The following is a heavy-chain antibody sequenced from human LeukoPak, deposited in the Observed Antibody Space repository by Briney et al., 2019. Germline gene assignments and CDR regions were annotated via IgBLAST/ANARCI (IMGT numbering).Heavy chain of an antibody. CDR2: IKSKTDGGTT. D-gene: IGHD1-26*01. CDR3: TTASGSYYYWFDP. CDR1: GFTFSTYG. Sequence: GGSLRLSCAASGFTFSTYGMHRVRQAPGKGLEWVGRIKSKTDGGTTDYAAPVKGRFTISRDDSKNTLYLQMNSLKTEDTAVYYCTTASGSYYYWFDPWGQGTLVTVSS. V-gene: IGHV3-15*01. J-gene: IGHJ5*02.